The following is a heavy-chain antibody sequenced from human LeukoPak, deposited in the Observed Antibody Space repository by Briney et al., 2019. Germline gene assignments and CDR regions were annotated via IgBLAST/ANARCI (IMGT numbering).Heavy chain of an antibody. Sequence: EASVKVSCKASGYTFTSYGISWVRQAPGQGLEWMGWISAYNGNANYAQKLQGRVTMTTDTSTSTAYMELRSLRSDDTAVYYCARNRSRGKAFDYWGQGTLVTVSS. CDR3: ARNRSRGKAFDY. V-gene: IGHV1-18*01. D-gene: IGHD1-14*01. CDR2: ISAYNGNA. J-gene: IGHJ4*02. CDR1: GYTFTSYG.